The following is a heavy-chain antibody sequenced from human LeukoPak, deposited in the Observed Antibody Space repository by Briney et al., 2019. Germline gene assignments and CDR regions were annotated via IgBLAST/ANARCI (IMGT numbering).Heavy chain of an antibody. CDR2: ISSSGSTI. CDR1: GFTFSSYE. D-gene: IGHD3-22*01. J-gene: IGHJ4*02. V-gene: IGHV3-48*03. Sequence: GGSLRLSCAASGFTFSSYEMNWVRQAPGKGLEWVSYISSSGSTIYYADSVKGRFTISRDNAKNSLYLQMNSLRAEDTAVYYCARDSSYYYDSSGYFPTRGYFDYWGQGTLVTVSS. CDR3: ARDSSYYYDSSGYFPTRGYFDY.